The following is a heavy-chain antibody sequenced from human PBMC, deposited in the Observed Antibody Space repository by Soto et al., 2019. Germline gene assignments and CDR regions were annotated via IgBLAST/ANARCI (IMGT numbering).Heavy chain of an antibody. CDR1: GFTFSSYG. J-gene: IGHJ6*02. CDR2: ISYDGSNK. D-gene: IGHD2-2*01. V-gene: IGHV3-30*18. CDR3: AKDIVVVPAAIAYYYYGMDV. Sequence: PGGSLRLSCAASGFTFSSYGMHWVRQAPGKGLEWVAVISYDGSNKYYADSVKGRFTISRDNSKNTLYLQMNSLRAEDTAVYYCAKDIVVVPAAIAYYYYGMDVWGQGTTVTVSS.